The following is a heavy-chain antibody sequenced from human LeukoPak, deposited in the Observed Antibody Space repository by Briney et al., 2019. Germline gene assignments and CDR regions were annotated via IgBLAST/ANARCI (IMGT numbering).Heavy chain of an antibody. V-gene: IGHV3-21*01. CDR3: ATTMVRGVIINGGNWFDP. CDR2: ISSSGSYI. J-gene: IGHJ5*02. Sequence: PGGSLRLSCAASGLTFSSYSMNWVRQAPGKGLEWVSSISSSGSYIYYADSVKGRFTISRDNAKNSLYLQMNSLRAEDTAVYYCATTMVRGVIINGGNWFDPWGQGTLVTVSS. D-gene: IGHD3-10*01. CDR1: GLTFSSYS.